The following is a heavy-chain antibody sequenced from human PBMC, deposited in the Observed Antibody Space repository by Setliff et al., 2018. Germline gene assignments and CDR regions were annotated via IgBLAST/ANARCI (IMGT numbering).Heavy chain of an antibody. CDR1: GGSVRGYY. Sequence: ETLSLTCTVSGGSVRGYYWSWIRQPPGKGLEWIGYMYYSGDTNYNPSLKSRVTISVDTSTNQFSLELRSVTAADTAVYYCARAISGRFSAHYYYMDVWGKGTTVTVSS. D-gene: IGHD6-19*01. CDR2: MYYSGDT. CDR3: ARAISGRFSAHYYYMDV. V-gene: IGHV4-59*08. J-gene: IGHJ6*03.